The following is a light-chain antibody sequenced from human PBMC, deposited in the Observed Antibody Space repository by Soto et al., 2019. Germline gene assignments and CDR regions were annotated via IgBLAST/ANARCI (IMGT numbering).Light chain of an antibody. CDR1: QSISSY. CDR2: EES. V-gene: IGKV1-9*01. J-gene: IGKJ4*01. CDR3: QQVKTYPRT. Sequence: DIQMTQSPSSLSASVGDRVTITCRASQSISSYLHWYQQKPGKAPRLLIYEESALHSGVPSRFSGRKSGTQFTLTIDSLQPEDFATYYCQQVKTYPRTFGGGTKVDIK.